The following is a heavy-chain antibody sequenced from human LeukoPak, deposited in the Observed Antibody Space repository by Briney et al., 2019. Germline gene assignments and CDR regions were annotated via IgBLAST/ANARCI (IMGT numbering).Heavy chain of an antibody. CDR3: AKVPNGGPRFLEWCPRLCVFGMDV. V-gene: IGHV3-23*01. D-gene: IGHD3-3*01. Sequence: GGSLRLSCAASGFTFSSYAMSWVRQAPGKGLEWVSAISGSGGSTYYADSVKGRFTTSRDNSKNTLYLQMNSLRAEDTAVYCCAKVPNGGPRFLEWCPRLCVFGMDVWGQGTTVTVSS. J-gene: IGHJ6*02. CDR1: GFTFSSYA. CDR2: ISGSGGST.